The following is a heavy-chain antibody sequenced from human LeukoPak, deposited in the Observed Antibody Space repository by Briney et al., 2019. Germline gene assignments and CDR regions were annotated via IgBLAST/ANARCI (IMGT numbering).Heavy chain of an antibody. D-gene: IGHD6-25*01. Sequence: GASVKVSCKASGGTFSSYAISWARQAPGQGLEWMGRIIPIFGTANYAQKFQGRVTITTDESTSTAYMELSSLRSEDTAVYYCASKSSDAAFDIWGQGTMVTVSS. CDR1: GGTFSSYA. CDR3: ASKSSDAAFDI. J-gene: IGHJ3*02. CDR2: IIPIFGTA. V-gene: IGHV1-69*05.